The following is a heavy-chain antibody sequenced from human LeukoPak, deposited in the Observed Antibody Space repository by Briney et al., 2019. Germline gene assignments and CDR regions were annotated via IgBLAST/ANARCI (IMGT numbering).Heavy chain of an antibody. V-gene: IGHV3-15*01. CDR2: IISKTDGVTT. D-gene: IGHD4-23*01. CDR1: GFTFSNAW. J-gene: IGHJ4*02. CDR3: TTSGRRWDYFDY. Sequence: GGSLRLSCAASGFTFSNAWMTWVRQAPGKGLEWVGRIISKTDGVTTDYAAPVKGRFSILRDDSKNTVYLQMSSLKTEDTAIYYCTTSGRRWDYFDYWGQGTLVTVSS.